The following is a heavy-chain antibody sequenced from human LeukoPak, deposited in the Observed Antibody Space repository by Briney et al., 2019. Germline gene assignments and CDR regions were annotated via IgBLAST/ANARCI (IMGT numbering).Heavy chain of an antibody. CDR2: IKQDGSDK. CDR1: GFTFSTSW. CDR3: AKGSYYDSSGSFYFDY. Sequence: GGSLRLSCAASGFTFSTSWMTWVRQAPGKGLEWVANIKQDGSDKYYMDSVKGRFTISRDNAKNSLYLQMNSLRAEDTAVYYCAKGSYYDSSGSFYFDYWGQGTLVTVSS. D-gene: IGHD3-22*01. V-gene: IGHV3-7*03. J-gene: IGHJ4*02.